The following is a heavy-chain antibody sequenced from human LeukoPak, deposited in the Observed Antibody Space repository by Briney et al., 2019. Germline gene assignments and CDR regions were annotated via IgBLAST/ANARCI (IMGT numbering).Heavy chain of an antibody. J-gene: IGHJ4*02. D-gene: IGHD3-10*01. CDR1: GFTFSNYW. CDR2: IKQDGSEK. Sequence: GGSLRLSCAVSGFTFSNYWMTWARQAPGKGLEWVASIKQDGSEKYYVDFVKGRFTVSRDNAKKSLYLQMNNLRAEDTAIYYCARDKSAGADTGSSFYYWGQGVLVTVSS. V-gene: IGHV3-7*03. CDR3: ARDKSAGADTGSSFYY.